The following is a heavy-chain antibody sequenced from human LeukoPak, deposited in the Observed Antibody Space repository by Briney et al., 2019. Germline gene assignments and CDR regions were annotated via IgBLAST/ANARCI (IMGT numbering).Heavy chain of an antibody. CDR3: AKHTGYSYGHFDY. CDR1: GFTFSSYW. Sequence: PGGSLRLSCAASGFTFSSYWMSWVHQAPGKGLEWVDNIKQDGSEKYYVDSVKGRFTISRDNAKNPLYLQMNRLRAEDTAVYYCAKHTGYSYGHFDYWGQGTLVTVSS. D-gene: IGHD5-18*01. CDR2: IKQDGSEK. V-gene: IGHV3-7*01. J-gene: IGHJ4*02.